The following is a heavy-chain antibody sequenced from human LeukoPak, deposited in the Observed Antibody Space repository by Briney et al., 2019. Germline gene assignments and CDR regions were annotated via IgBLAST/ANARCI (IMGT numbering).Heavy chain of an antibody. Sequence: GGSLRLSCAASGFTVSSNYMSWVRQAPGKGLEWVSVIYSGGSTYYADSVKGRFTISRDNSKNTLYLQMNSLRAEDTAVYYCARDGGTGTTGVDYWGQGTLVTVSS. CDR3: ARDGGTGTTGVDY. V-gene: IGHV3-53*01. CDR1: GFTVSSNY. CDR2: IYSGGST. J-gene: IGHJ4*02. D-gene: IGHD1-1*01.